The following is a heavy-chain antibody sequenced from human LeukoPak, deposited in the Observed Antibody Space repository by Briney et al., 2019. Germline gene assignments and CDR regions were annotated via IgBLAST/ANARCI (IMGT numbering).Heavy chain of an antibody. J-gene: IGHJ6*03. Sequence: HPGGTLRLSCAASGFTFSSYAMTWIRQAPGKGLEWVSSISGSGGSTYYADSVKGRFTISRDNSKNTLYLQMNSLRAEDTAVYYCARLSGSYSTGYYMDVWGKGTTVTISS. CDR1: GFTFSSYA. D-gene: IGHD1-26*01. CDR2: ISGSGGST. CDR3: ARLSGSYSTGYYMDV. V-gene: IGHV3-23*01.